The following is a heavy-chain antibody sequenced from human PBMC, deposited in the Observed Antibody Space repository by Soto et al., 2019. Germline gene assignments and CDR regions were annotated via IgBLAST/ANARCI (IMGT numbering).Heavy chain of an antibody. J-gene: IGHJ6*02. CDR3: ARGGSSSDNGMDV. CDR1: GFSFSTYS. Sequence: EVQLVESGGGLVQPGGSLRLSCAASGFSFSTYSMNWVRQAPGKGLXXVSYIXSRSYTIYYVDSVKGRFTISRDNAKNSLYLQMNSLRDEDTAVYYCARGGSSSDNGMDVWGQGTTVTVSS. D-gene: IGHD6-6*01. V-gene: IGHV3-48*02. CDR2: IXSRSYTI.